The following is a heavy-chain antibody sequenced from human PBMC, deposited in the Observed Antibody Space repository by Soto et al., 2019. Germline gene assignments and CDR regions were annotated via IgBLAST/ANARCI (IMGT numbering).Heavy chain of an antibody. CDR1: GFTFSSYW. D-gene: IGHD1-26*01. Sequence: EVQLVESGGGLVQPGGSLRLSCAASGFTFSSYWMHWVRQAPGKGLVWVSRINSDGSSTSYADSVKGRFTISRDNAKNTLYLQINSLRAEDTAVYYCASIVGATEPPPWGQGTLVTVSS. CDR3: ASIVGATEPPP. J-gene: IGHJ5*02. V-gene: IGHV3-74*01. CDR2: INSDGSST.